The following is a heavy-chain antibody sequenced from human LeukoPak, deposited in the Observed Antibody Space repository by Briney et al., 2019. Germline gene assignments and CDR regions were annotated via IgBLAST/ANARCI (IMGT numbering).Heavy chain of an antibody. CDR3: ARDLFSGSYHPFDY. J-gene: IGHJ4*02. CDR1: GYTFTGYY. CDR2: INPNSGGT. Sequence: ASVKVSCKASGYTFTGYYMHWVRQAPGQGLEWMGWINPNSGGTNYAQKFQGRVTMTRDTSISTAYMELSRLTPDDTAVYYCARDLFSGSYHPFDYWGQGTLVTVSS. V-gene: IGHV1-2*02. D-gene: IGHD1-26*01.